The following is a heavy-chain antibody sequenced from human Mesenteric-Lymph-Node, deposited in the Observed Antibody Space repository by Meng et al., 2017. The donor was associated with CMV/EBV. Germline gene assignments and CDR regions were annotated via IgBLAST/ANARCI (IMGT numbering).Heavy chain of an antibody. CDR1: GFTVSSNY. V-gene: IGHV3-66*02. CDR3: ARVDFGVVTYFAY. J-gene: IGHJ4*02. Sequence: GGSLRLSCAASGFTVSSNYISWVRQAPGKGLEWVSVIYSGGNTYYADSVKGRFTISRDSSKNTAYLQMNSLRAEDTAVYYCARVDFGVVTYFAYWGQGTLVTVSS. CDR2: IYSGGNT. D-gene: IGHD3-3*01.